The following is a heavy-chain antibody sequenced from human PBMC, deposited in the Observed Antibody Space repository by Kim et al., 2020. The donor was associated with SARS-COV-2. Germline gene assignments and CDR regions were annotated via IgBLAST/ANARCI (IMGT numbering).Heavy chain of an antibody. J-gene: IGHJ4*02. D-gene: IGHD6-19*01. Sequence: PSFQGQVTISADKSISTAYLQWSSLKASDTAMYYCARPGGSGWYTPHFDYWGQGTLVTVSS. CDR3: ARPGGSGWYTPHFDY. V-gene: IGHV5-51*01.